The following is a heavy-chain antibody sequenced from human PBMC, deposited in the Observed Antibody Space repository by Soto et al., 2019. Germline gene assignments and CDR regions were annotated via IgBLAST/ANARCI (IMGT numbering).Heavy chain of an antibody. J-gene: IGHJ4*02. V-gene: IGHV4-59*11. D-gene: IGHD3-10*01. Sequence: SQTKSLTSIVSGGSISGLYWSWIRQPPGKGLGWIGYIYSSGNTNYHPSLKSRVTILVDTSNNQFSLKLNTVTAADTAGYYCASGPHSASGSRLLGYWGQGTLVTVSS. CDR2: IYSSGNT. CDR3: ASGPHSASGSRLLGY. CDR1: GGSISGLY.